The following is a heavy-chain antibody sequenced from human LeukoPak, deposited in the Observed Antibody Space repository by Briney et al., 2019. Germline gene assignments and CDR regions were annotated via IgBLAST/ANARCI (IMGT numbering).Heavy chain of an antibody. V-gene: IGHV3-30*02. Sequence: GGSLRLSCAASGFTLSSYGMHWVRQAPGKGLEWVAFIPYHGINKYYADSVKGRFTISRDNPKNTLYLQMISLRAEDTAVYYCAKDNDGWAFDYWGQGTLVTVSS. J-gene: IGHJ4*02. D-gene: IGHD5-24*01. CDR2: IPYHGINK. CDR3: AKDNDGWAFDY. CDR1: GFTLSSYG.